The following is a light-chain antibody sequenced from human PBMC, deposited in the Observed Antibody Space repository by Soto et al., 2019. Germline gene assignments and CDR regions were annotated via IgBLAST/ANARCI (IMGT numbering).Light chain of an antibody. J-gene: IGKJ1*01. CDR2: DAS. CDR3: QQYNSWT. CDR1: QSISSW. Sequence: DIQMTQSPSTLSASVGDRVTITCRASQSISSWLAWYQQKPGKAPKLLIYDASSLESGVASRFSGSGSGTEFTLTISSLQPDDFATYSCQQYNSWTFGQGTKVEIK. V-gene: IGKV1-5*01.